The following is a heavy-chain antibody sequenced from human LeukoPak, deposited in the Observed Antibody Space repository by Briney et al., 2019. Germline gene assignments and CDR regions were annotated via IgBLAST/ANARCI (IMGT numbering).Heavy chain of an antibody. D-gene: IGHD6-19*01. Sequence: ASLKVSCKASGYTFTGYYMHWVRQAPGQGLEWMGWINPNSGGTNYAQKFQGRVTMTRDTSISTAYMELSRLRSDDTAVYYCARALSSGWLPNLDYDYWSQGTLVTVSS. J-gene: IGHJ4*02. CDR2: INPNSGGT. V-gene: IGHV1-2*02. CDR3: ARALSSGWLPNLDYDY. CDR1: GYTFTGYY.